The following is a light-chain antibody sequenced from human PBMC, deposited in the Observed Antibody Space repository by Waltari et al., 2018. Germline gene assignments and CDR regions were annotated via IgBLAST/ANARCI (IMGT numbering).Light chain of an antibody. CDR1: SNDVAGYNS. CDR2: DVS. Sequence: QSALTQPASVSGSPGQSVTIFCAGTSNDVAGYNSVSWYQEHPSQAPRVIIYDVSDRPSGVSDRFSGSKSGNTASLTISGLQAEDEADYYCSSQSSNDVVLFGGGTKLTVL. CDR3: SSQSSNDVVL. V-gene: IGLV2-14*01. J-gene: IGLJ2*01.